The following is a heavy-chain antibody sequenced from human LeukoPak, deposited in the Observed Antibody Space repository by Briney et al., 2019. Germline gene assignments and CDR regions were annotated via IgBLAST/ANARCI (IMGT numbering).Heavy chain of an antibody. V-gene: IGHV4-59*08. CDR1: GGSISSYY. Sequence: TSETLSLTCTVSGGSISSYYWSWIRQLPGKGLEWIGYIYYSGSTNYNPSLKSRVTISVDTSKNQFSLKLSSVTAADTAVYYCARCGHYYDSSGYYLDYWGQGTLVTVSS. CDR2: IYYSGST. CDR3: ARCGHYYDSSGYYLDY. J-gene: IGHJ4*02. D-gene: IGHD3-22*01.